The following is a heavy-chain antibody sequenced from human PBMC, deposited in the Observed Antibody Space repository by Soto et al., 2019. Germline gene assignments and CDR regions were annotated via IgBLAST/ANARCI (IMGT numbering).Heavy chain of an antibody. CDR3: ARDCGRGSGSYSYYFDY. J-gene: IGHJ4*02. CDR2: RSAYNGNT. D-gene: IGHD1-26*01. V-gene: IGHV1-18*04. CDR1: GYTFTSYG. Sequence: EASVKVSCKASGYTFTSYGISWVRQAPGQGLEWMGWRSAYNGNTNYAQKLRGRVTMTTDTSTSTAYMELRSLRSAADTAVYYCARDCGRGSGSYSYYFDYWGKGTLVTVSS.